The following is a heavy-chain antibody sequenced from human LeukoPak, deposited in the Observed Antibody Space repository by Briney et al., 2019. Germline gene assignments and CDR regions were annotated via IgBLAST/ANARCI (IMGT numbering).Heavy chain of an antibody. D-gene: IGHD6-6*01. Sequence: SVKVSCKASGGTFSSYAISWVRQAPGQGLEWMGGIIPIFGTANYAQKFQGRVTITADESTSTAYMELSSLRSENTAVYYCAREDHSSSSDVYWGQGTLVTVSS. CDR3: AREDHSSSSDVY. CDR1: GGTFSSYA. CDR2: IIPIFGTA. V-gene: IGHV1-69*01. J-gene: IGHJ4*02.